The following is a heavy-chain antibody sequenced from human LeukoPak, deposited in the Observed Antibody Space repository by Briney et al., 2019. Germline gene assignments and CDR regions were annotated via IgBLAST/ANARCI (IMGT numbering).Heavy chain of an antibody. J-gene: IGHJ6*03. CDR3: AGGRITIFGLVPRHSYYYMDV. V-gene: IGHV4-4*07. D-gene: IGHD3-3*01. Sequence: SETLSLTCTEPGGSLSRYIAGSVPQPAGKGLEWIGRIYTSGSTNYNPSLKSRVTISVDKSKNQFSLKLSSVTAADTAVYYCAGGRITIFGLVPRHSYYYMDVWGKGTTVTVSS. CDR1: GGSLSRYI. CDR2: IYTSGST.